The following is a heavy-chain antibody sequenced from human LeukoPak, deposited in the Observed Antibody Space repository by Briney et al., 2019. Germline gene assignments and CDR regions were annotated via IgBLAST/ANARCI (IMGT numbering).Heavy chain of an antibody. CDR1: GYTFTSYG. CDR2: ISAYNGNT. V-gene: IGHV1-18*01. CDR3: ARVTYSSSWYWVSGFDP. J-gene: IGHJ5*02. Sequence: ASVKVSCKASGYTFTSYGISWVRQAPGQGLEWMGWISAYNGNTNYAQKLQGRVTMTTDTSTSTAYMELRSLRSDDTAGYYCARVTYSSSWYWVSGFDPWGQGTLVTVSS. D-gene: IGHD6-13*01.